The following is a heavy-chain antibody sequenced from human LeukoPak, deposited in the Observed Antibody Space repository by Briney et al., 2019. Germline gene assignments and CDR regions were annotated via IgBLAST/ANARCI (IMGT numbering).Heavy chain of an antibody. CDR3: ARYGKSGTYSHGLDI. CDR1: GYSFTGHW. D-gene: IGHD3-10*01. J-gene: IGHJ3*02. V-gene: IGHV5-51*01. Sequence: GESLKISCEAYGYSFTGHWIGWVRQMPGRGLEFMGTIYPGDSDTRYSPSFEGRVTISVDKSLNTAYLQWSGLEASDTAMYYCARYGKSGTYSHGLDIWGQGTMVIVSS. CDR2: IYPGDSDT.